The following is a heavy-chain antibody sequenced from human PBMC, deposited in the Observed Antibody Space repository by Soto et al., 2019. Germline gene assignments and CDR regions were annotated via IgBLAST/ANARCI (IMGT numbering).Heavy chain of an antibody. V-gene: IGHV3-30-3*01. CDR3: ARDYNRPKNVNCSGGSCYFENRNYYGMDV. D-gene: IGHD2-15*01. Sequence: GGSLRLSCAASGFTFSSYAMHWVRQAPGKGLEWVAVISYDGSNKYYADSVKGRFTISRDNSKNTLYLQMNSLRAEDTAVYYCARDYNRPKNVNCSGGSCYFENRNYYGMDVWGQGTTVTVSS. CDR1: GFTFSSYA. J-gene: IGHJ6*02. CDR2: ISYDGSNK.